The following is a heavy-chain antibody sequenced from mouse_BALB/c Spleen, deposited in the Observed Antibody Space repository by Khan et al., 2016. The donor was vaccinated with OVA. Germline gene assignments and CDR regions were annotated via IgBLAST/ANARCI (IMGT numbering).Heavy chain of an antibody. CDR3: ARGVYGSRGAWFAY. D-gene: IGHD1-1*01. V-gene: IGHV1-18*01. CDR2: INPNNGYT. CDR1: GYTFTDYN. J-gene: IGHJ3*01. Sequence: VQLQQSGPELVKPGASVKIPCKASGYTFTDYNMDWVKQSHGKSLEWIGDINPNNGYTVYNQKFKGKATLTVAKSSSTASMELRSLTSEDTAVYYCARGVYGSRGAWFAYWGQGTLVTVSA.